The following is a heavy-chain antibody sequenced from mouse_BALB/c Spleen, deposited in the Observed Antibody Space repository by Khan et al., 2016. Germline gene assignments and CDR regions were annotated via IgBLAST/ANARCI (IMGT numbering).Heavy chain of an antibody. D-gene: IGHD2-10*02. CDR2: LSYDGSN. Sequence: EVQLQESGPGLVKPSQSLSLTCSVTGYSITSGYYWNWIRQFPGNKLEWMGYLSYDGSNNYNPSPTNRISITRDTSKNQFFLKLNSVTTEDHATYYCASDYEYADLGCWGQGTTRAVSS. V-gene: IGHV3-6*02. J-gene: IGHJ2*01. CDR1: GYSITSGYY. CDR3: ASDYEYADLGC.